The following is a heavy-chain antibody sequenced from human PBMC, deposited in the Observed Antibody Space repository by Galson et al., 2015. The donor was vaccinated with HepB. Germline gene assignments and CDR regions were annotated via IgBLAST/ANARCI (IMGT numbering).Heavy chain of an antibody. Sequence: SVKVSCKASGYTFTSYGISWVRQAPGQGLEWMGWISAYNGNTNYAQKLQGRVTMTTDTSTSTAYMELRSLRSDDTAVYYCARDSQWLVPWVRFDPWGQGTLVTVSS. J-gene: IGHJ5*02. D-gene: IGHD6-19*01. V-gene: IGHV1-18*01. CDR1: GYTFTSYG. CDR2: ISAYNGNT. CDR3: ARDSQWLVPWVRFDP.